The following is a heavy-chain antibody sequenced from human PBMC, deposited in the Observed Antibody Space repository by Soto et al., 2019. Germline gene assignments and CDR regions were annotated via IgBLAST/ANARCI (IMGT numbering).Heavy chain of an antibody. J-gene: IGHJ6*02. D-gene: IGHD2-15*01. CDR1: GFTFTSSA. V-gene: IGHV1-58*01. Sequence: GGLVKVSCKASGFTFTSSAVQWVRQARGQRLEWIGWIVVGSGNTNYAQKFQERVTITRDMSTSTAYMELSSLRSEDTAVYYCAATYCSGGSCYPIYYGMDVWGQGTTVTVSS. CDR2: IVVGSGNT. CDR3: AATYCSGGSCYPIYYGMDV.